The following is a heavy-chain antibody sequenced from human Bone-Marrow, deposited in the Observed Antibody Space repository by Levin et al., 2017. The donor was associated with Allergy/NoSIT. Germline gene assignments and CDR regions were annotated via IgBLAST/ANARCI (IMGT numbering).Heavy chain of an antibody. CDR3: VAAKADFDK. CDR1: GLILSSYW. Sequence: PGGSLRLSCTGPGLILSSYWMHWVRQAPGKGPVWVSRVNSDGTSTTYADSVKGRFTISRDTATNTLYLQMNSLRAEDTALYYCVAAKADFDKWGQGTLVTVSS. J-gene: IGHJ4*02. D-gene: IGHD4/OR15-4a*01. V-gene: IGHV3-74*01. CDR2: VNSDGTST.